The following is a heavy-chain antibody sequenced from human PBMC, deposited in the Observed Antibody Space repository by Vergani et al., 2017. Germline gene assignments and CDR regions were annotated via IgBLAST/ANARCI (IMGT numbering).Heavy chain of an antibody. CDR1: GGSISSSSYY. V-gene: IGHV4-39*07. D-gene: IGHD4-17*01. CDR3: ARDVGVYGDRSYYYYGMDV. CDR2: IYYSGST. Sequence: QLQLQESGPGLVKPSETLSLTCTVSGGSISSSSYYWGWIRQPPGKGLEWIGSIYYSGSTYYNPSLKSRVTISVDTSKNQFSLKLSSVTAADTAVYYCARDVGVYGDRSYYYYGMDVWGQGTTVTVSS. J-gene: IGHJ6*02.